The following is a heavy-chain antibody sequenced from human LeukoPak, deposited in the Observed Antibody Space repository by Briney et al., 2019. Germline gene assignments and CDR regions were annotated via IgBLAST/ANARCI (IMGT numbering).Heavy chain of an antibody. J-gene: IGHJ4*02. Sequence: GGSLRLSCAASGFTFSDYYMSWIRQAPGKGLEWVSYISSSGSTIYYADSVKGRFTISRDNAKNSLYLQMNSLKAEDTALYYCARCHDYVWGSYRISPLRYWGQGTLVTVSS. D-gene: IGHD3-16*02. CDR1: GFTFSDYY. V-gene: IGHV3-11*01. CDR3: ARCHDYVWGSYRISPLRY. CDR2: ISSSGSTI.